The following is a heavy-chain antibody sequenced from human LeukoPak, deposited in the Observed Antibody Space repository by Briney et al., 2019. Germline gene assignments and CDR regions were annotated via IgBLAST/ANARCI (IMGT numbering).Heavy chain of an antibody. D-gene: IGHD3-22*01. Sequence: PGGSLRLSCAASGGTFGSYRVNWVRQGPGKGLGWVSSISDASRTIYYADSVKGRFTVSRDNAKSSLYLQMNSLRADDTAVYYCASTDYYYSSFDPGGQGTLVTVSS. CDR3: ASTDYYYSSFDP. J-gene: IGHJ5*02. CDR2: ISDASRTI. CDR1: GGTFGSYR. V-gene: IGHV3-21*01.